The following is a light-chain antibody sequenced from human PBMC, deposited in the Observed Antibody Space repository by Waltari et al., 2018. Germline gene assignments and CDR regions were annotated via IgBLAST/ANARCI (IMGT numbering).Light chain of an antibody. J-gene: IGKJ1*01. Sequence: DIQMTKSPSTLSASVGDRVTITCRASHSISTWLAWYQQKPGKAPKLLIYKASSLESGAPSRFSGSGSGTEFTLTISSLQPDYFATYYCQHYNSYSTFGQGTKVEIK. CDR1: HSISTW. CDR2: KAS. CDR3: QHYNSYST. V-gene: IGKV1-5*03.